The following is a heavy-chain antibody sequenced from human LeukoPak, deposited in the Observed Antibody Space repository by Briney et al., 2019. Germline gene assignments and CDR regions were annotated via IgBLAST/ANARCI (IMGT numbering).Heavy chain of an antibody. CDR3: TSVLGATYFDY. D-gene: IGHD1-26*01. Sequence: GGSLRLSCAASGFTFSVSAMHWVRQASGKGLEWVGRIRSKANSYATAYAASVKGRFTISRDDSKNTAYLQMNSLKTEDTAVYYCTSVLGATYFDYWGQGTLVTVSS. V-gene: IGHV3-73*01. CDR2: IRSKANSYAT. CDR1: GFTFSVSA. J-gene: IGHJ4*02.